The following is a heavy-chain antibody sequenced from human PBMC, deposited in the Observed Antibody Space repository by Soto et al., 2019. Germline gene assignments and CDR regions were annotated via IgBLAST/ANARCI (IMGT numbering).Heavy chain of an antibody. CDR3: ARAWYYYDSSGYFVGPAYNWFDP. CDR2: INHTGGT. V-gene: IGHV4-34*01. CDR1: GGSVNGYY. Sequence: LSLTCAVYGGSVNGYYWNWIRQPPGKGLEWIGEINHTGGTHYNPSLKSRVTMSVDTSKNQFSLKLSSVTAADTAVYYCARAWYYYDSSGYFVGPAYNWFDPWGQGTLVTVSS. J-gene: IGHJ5*02. D-gene: IGHD3-22*01.